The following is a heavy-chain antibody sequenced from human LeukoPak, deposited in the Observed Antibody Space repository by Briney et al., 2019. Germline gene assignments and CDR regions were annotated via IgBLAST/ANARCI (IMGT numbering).Heavy chain of an antibody. CDR2: ISGSGGST. D-gene: IGHD5/OR15-5a*01. Sequence: GGSLRLSCAASGFTFSSCAMSWVRQAPGKGLEWVSAISGSGGSTYYADSVKGRFTISRDNAKKKLYLQMNSLRAEDTAVYYCAKSTPIYCGLQFDYWGRGTLVTVSS. J-gene: IGHJ4*02. V-gene: IGHV3-23*01. CDR1: GFTFSSCA. CDR3: AKSTPIYCGLQFDY.